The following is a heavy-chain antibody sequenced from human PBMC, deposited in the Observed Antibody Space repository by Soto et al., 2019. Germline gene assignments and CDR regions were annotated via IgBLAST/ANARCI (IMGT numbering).Heavy chain of an antibody. CDR2: ISAYNGNT. J-gene: IGHJ4*02. CDR3: ARSQVFGGVIANFDY. CDR1: GYTFTSYG. V-gene: IGHV1-18*01. Sequence: QVQLVQSGAEVKKPGASVKVSCKASGYTFTSYGISWVRQAPGQGLEWMGWISAYNGNTNYAQKLQGRVTMTTDTSTSTGYMERSSLRSDDRAVYYCARSQVFGGVIANFDYWGQGTLVTVSS. D-gene: IGHD3-16*02.